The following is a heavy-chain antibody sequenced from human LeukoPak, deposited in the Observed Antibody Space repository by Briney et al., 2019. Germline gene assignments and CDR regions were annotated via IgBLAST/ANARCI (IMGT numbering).Heavy chain of an antibody. Sequence: GASVTVSCKASGYTFTSYGISWVRQAPGQGLEWMGWISAYNGNTNYAQKLQGRVTMTTDTSTSTAYMELRSLRSGDTAVYYCARCFRSNGDYSNWFDPWGQGTLVTVSS. J-gene: IGHJ5*02. CDR3: ARCFRSNGDYSNWFDP. CDR1: GYTFTSYG. CDR2: ISAYNGNT. V-gene: IGHV1-18*01. D-gene: IGHD4-17*01.